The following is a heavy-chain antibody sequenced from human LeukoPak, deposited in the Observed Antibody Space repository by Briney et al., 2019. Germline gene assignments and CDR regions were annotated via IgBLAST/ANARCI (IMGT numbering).Heavy chain of an antibody. CDR2: ISGSGGST. CDR1: GFTFSSYA. V-gene: IGHV3-23*01. CDR3: AKVGELRYFDWLFGCWYFDY. Sequence: PGGSLRLSCAASGFTFSSYAMSWVRQAPGKGLEWVSAISGSGGSTYYADSVKGRFTISRDNSKNTLYLQMNSLRAEDTAVYYCAKVGELRYFDWLFGCWYFDYWGQGTLVTVSS. J-gene: IGHJ4*02. D-gene: IGHD3-9*01.